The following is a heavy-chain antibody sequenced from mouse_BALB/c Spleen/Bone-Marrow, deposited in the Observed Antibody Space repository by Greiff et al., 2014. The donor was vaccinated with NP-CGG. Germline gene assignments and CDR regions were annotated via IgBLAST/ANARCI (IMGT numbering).Heavy chain of an antibody. CDR2: INPSNGGT. D-gene: IGHD2-10*02. CDR3: TRSGYCNGWFAY. J-gene: IGHJ3*01. V-gene: IGHV1S81*02. Sequence: QVQLQQSGAELVKPGASVKLSCKASGYTFTSYYMYWVKQRPGQGLEWIGEINPSNGGTNFNEKFRSKATLTVDKSSNTAYMQLSSLTSEDSAVYYCTRSGYCNGWFAYWGQGTLVTVSA. CDR1: GYTFTSYY.